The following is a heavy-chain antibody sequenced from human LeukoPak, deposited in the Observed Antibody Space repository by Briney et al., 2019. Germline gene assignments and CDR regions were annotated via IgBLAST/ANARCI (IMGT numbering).Heavy chain of an antibody. Sequence: PGGSLRLSCAASGFTFSSYGMHWVRQAPGKGLEWVAFIRYDGSNKYYADSVKGRFTISRDNSKNTLYLQMNSLRAEDTAVYYCARDQVATTDYYYYYYMDVWGKGTTVTISS. CDR3: ARDQVATTDYYYYYYMDV. CDR2: IRYDGSNK. D-gene: IGHD5-12*01. V-gene: IGHV3-30*02. J-gene: IGHJ6*03. CDR1: GFTFSSYG.